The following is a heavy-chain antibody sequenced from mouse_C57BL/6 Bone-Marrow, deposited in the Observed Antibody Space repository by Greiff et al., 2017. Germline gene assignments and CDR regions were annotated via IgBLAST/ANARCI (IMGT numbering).Heavy chain of an antibody. V-gene: IGHV5-4*01. CDR1: GFTFSSYA. J-gene: IGHJ4*01. D-gene: IGHD2-12*01. CDR2: ISDGGSYT. CDR3: AREASYYSYYYAMDY. Sequence: EVQGVESGGGLVKPGGSLKLSCAASGFTFSSYAMSWVRQTPEKRLEWVATISDGGSYTYYPDNVKGRFTISRDNAKNNLYLQMSHLKSEDTAMYYCAREASYYSYYYAMDYWGQVTSVTVSS.